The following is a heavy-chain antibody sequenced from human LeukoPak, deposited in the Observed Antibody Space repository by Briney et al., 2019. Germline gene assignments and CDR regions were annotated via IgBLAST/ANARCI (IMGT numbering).Heavy chain of an antibody. D-gene: IGHD1-14*01. Sequence: SETLSLTCNVSGGSMSNIYYWSWIRQPPGKGLEWIGYIYYSGSTNYNPSLKSRVTISVDTSKNQFSLKLSSVTAADTAVYYCARVDLYKAFDYWGQGALVTVSS. CDR1: GGSMSNIYY. V-gene: IGHV4-59*01. J-gene: IGHJ4*02. CDR2: IYYSGST. CDR3: ARVDLYKAFDY.